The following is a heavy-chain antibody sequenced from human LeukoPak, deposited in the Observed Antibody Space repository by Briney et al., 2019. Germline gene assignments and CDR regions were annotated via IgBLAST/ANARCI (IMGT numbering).Heavy chain of an antibody. J-gene: IGHJ3*02. CDR2: FDPEDGET. D-gene: IGHD3-22*01. V-gene: IGHV1-24*01. CDR3: ATGGYYDSSGYSVAFDI. CDR1: GYTLTELS. Sequence: GASVNVSCKVSGYTLTELSMHWVRQAPGKGLEWMGGFDPEDGETIYAQKFQGRVTMTEDTSTDTAYMELSSLRSEDTAVYYCATGGYYDSSGYSVAFDIWGQGTMVTVSS.